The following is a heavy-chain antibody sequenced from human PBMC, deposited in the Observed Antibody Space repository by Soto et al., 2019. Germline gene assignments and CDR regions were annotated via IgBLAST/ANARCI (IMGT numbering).Heavy chain of an antibody. Sequence: QLQLQESGPGLVKPSETLSLTCTVSGGSISSSSYYWGWIRQPPGKGLEWIGSIYYSGSTYYNPSLKSRVTISVDTSKNQFSLKLSSVTAADTAVYYCAKQSYGWYSGSHWFDPWGQGTLVTVSS. J-gene: IGHJ5*02. D-gene: IGHD5-18*01. CDR1: GGSISSSSYY. V-gene: IGHV4-39*01. CDR3: AKQSYGWYSGSHWFDP. CDR2: IYYSGST.